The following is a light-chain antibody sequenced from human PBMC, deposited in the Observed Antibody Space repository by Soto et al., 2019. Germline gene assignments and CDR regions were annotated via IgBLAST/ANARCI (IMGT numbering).Light chain of an antibody. CDR2: EDN. J-gene: IGLJ2*01. V-gene: IGLV6-57*04. CDR1: GGSIASNY. CDR3: QSYDSSNVV. Sequence: NFMLTQPHSVSESPGKTVTISCTRSGGSIASNYVQWYQQRPGSAPTTVTYEDNQRPTGVPDRFSGSIDSSSNSASLTISGLKTEDEADYCCQSYDSSNVVFGGGTKLTVL.